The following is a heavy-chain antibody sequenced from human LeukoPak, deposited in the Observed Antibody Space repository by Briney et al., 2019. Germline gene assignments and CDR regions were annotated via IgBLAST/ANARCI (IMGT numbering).Heavy chain of an antibody. Sequence: PGGSLRLSCAASGFTFRSYWMHWVRQAPGKGLVWVSRINSDGSSTSYADSVKGRFTISRDNAKNTLYLQMNSLRAEDTAVYYCASQGRAWGSYLLDYWGQGTLVTVSS. CDR3: ASQGRAWGSYLLDY. D-gene: IGHD3-16*02. J-gene: IGHJ4*02. V-gene: IGHV3-74*01. CDR2: INSDGSST. CDR1: GFTFRSYW.